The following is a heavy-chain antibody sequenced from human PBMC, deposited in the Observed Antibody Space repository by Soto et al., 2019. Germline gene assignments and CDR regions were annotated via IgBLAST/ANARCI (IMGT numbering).Heavy chain of an antibody. Sequence: GASVKVSCKASGGTFSSYAISWVRQAPGQGLEWMGGTIPIFGTANYAQKFQGRVTITADESTSTAYMELSSLRSEDTAVYYCAREVDSSSWFYYGMDVWGQGTTVTVSS. D-gene: IGHD6-13*01. J-gene: IGHJ6*02. V-gene: IGHV1-69*13. CDR2: TIPIFGTA. CDR3: AREVDSSSWFYYGMDV. CDR1: GGTFSSYA.